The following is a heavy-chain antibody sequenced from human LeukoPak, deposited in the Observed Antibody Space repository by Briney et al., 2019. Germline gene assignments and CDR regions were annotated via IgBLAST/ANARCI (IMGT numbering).Heavy chain of an antibody. V-gene: IGHV4-30-4*08. CDR1: GGSISSGGYY. J-gene: IGHJ1*01. CDR2: IYYSGST. Sequence: PSETLSLTCTVSGGSISSGGYYWSWIRQPPGKGLEWIGYIYYSGSTYYNPSLKSRVTISVDTSKNQFSLKLSSVTAADTAVYYCARAIGYCSSTSCYPAEYFQHWGQGTLVTVSS. CDR3: ARAIGYCSSTSCYPAEYFQH. D-gene: IGHD2-2*01.